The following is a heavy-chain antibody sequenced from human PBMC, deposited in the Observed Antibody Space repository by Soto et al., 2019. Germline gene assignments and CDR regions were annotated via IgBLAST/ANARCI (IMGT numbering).Heavy chain of an antibody. D-gene: IGHD3-22*01. Sequence: GGSLRLSCAASGFTVSSNYMSWVRQAPGKGLEWVSVIYSGGSTYYADSVKGRFTISRHNSKNTLYLQMNSLRAEDTAVYYCARFNYYDSSGYDGGIDYWGQGTLVTVSS. CDR3: ARFNYYDSSGYDGGIDY. J-gene: IGHJ4*02. V-gene: IGHV3-53*04. CDR2: IYSGGST. CDR1: GFTVSSNY.